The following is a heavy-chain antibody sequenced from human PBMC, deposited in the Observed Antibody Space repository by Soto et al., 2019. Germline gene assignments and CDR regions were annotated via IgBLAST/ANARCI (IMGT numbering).Heavy chain of an antibody. CDR3: ARRLGPDIVVVVAANDAFDI. Sequence: GGSLRLSCAASGFTFSSYSMNWVRQAPGKGLEWVSSISSSSSYIYYADSVKGRFTISRDNAKNSLNLQMNSLRAEDTAVYYCARRLGPDIVVVVAANDAFDIWGQGTMVTVSS. V-gene: IGHV3-21*01. CDR2: ISSSSSYI. J-gene: IGHJ3*02. D-gene: IGHD2-15*01. CDR1: GFTFSSYS.